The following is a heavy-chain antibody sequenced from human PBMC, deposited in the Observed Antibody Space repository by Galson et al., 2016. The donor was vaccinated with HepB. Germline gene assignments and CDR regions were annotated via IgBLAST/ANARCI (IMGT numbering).Heavy chain of an antibody. Sequence: SLRLSCAASGFILSRYGVTWVRQAPGKGLEWVSIISADGCSTHYADSLKGRFTISRDNAKNTLYLQMNRLRAEDTAVYFCVKGRSCGGYYSFDYWGQGALVTVSS. CDR2: ISADGCST. D-gene: IGHD5-12*01. CDR3: VKGRSCGGYYSFDY. CDR1: GFILSRYG. V-gene: IGHV3-23*01. J-gene: IGHJ4*02.